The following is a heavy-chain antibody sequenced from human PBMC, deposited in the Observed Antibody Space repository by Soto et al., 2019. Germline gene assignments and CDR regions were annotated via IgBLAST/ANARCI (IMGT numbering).Heavy chain of an antibody. Sequence: ASVKVSCKASGYTFTSYYMHWVRQAPGQGLEWMGIIDPSGGSTSYAQKFQGRVTMTRDTSTSTVYMELSSLRSEDTAVYYCAKVGGYYYYYYYGLDFGGQGTTVTVSS. V-gene: IGHV1-46*01. CDR2: IDPSGGST. CDR3: AKVGGYYYYYYYGLDF. CDR1: GYTFTSYY. J-gene: IGHJ6*02. D-gene: IGHD3-10*01.